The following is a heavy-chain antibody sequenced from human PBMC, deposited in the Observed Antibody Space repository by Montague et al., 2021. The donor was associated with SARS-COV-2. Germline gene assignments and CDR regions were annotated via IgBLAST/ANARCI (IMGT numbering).Heavy chain of an antibody. CDR3: AGHYSATLPAVY. CDR1: GGSISSFY. D-gene: IGHD2-15*01. CDR2: ISDSGST. J-gene: IGHJ4*02. Sequence: SETLSLTCSVSGGSISSFYWSWFRRPPGKGLGWIGYISDSGSTNYNHSLTSRVTMSVDTSKNQFSLKVNSVTAADTAVYYCAGHYSATLPAVYWGQGTLVTVSS. V-gene: IGHV4-59*08.